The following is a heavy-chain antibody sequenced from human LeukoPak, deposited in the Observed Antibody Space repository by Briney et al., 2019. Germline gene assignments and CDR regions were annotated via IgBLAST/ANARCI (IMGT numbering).Heavy chain of an antibody. Sequence: ASVKVSCKASGGTFSSYAISWVRQAPGRGLEWMGGIIPIFGTANYAQKFQGRVTITTDESTSTAYMELSSLRSEDTAVYYCARSTMVRGATMYYFDYWGQGTLVTVSS. J-gene: IGHJ4*02. CDR2: IIPIFGTA. D-gene: IGHD3-10*01. CDR1: GGTFSSYA. CDR3: ARSTMVRGATMYYFDY. V-gene: IGHV1-69*05.